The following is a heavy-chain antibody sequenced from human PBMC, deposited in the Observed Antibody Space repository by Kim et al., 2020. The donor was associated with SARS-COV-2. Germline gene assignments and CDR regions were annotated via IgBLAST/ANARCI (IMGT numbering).Heavy chain of an antibody. V-gene: IGHV3-15*01. CDR3: TTDWCSDCSGSSCY. J-gene: IGHJ4*03. CDR2: INSKTDGGTT. Sequence: GGSLRLSCAASGFTFSNAWMSWIRQAPGKGLELVGRINSKTDGGTTDYAATVKAISTILRDDSKNTMYRQMNSLQTEVTAVYYCTTDWCSDCSGSSCY. CDR1: GFTFSNAW. D-gene: IGHD2-15*01.